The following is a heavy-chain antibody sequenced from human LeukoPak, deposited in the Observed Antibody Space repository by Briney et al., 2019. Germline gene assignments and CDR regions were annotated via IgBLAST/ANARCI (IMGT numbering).Heavy chain of an antibody. D-gene: IGHD2-15*01. CDR2: IGTNSNFI. CDR3: ARVYCSGGTCYSFDY. J-gene: IGHJ4*02. CDR1: GFTFSCYT. V-gene: IGHV3-21*01. Sequence: GGSLRLSCAASGFTFSCYTMNWVRQAPGKGLEWVSSIGTNSNFIYYADSLKGRFTISRDTPQNSMYLQMNSLRAEDTAVYYCARVYCSGGTCYSFDYWGQGTLVTVSS.